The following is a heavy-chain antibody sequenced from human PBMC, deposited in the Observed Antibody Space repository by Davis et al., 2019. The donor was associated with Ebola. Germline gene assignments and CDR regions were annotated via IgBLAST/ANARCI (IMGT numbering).Heavy chain of an antibody. CDR2: ISYDGSNK. CDR1: GFTFSSYG. Sequence: GESLKISCAASGFTFSSYGMHWVRQAPGKGLEWVAVISYDGSNKYYADSVKGRFTISRDNSKNTLYLQMNSLRAEDTAVYYCQSYDYVWRSYDYWGQGTLVTVSS. V-gene: IGHV3-30*03. CDR3: QSYDYVWRSYDY. D-gene: IGHD3-16*01. J-gene: IGHJ4*02.